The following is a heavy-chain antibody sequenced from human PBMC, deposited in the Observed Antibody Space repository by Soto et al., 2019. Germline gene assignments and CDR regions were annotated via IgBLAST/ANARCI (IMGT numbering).Heavy chain of an antibody. Sequence: GGSLRLSCAASGFTVSSNYMSWVRQAPGKGLEWVSVIYSGGSTYYADSVKGRFTISRDNSKNTLYLQMNSLRAEDTAVYYCTRVSYYDSSGYQRYYYYGMDVWGQGTTVTVSS. CDR2: IYSGGST. J-gene: IGHJ6*02. CDR1: GFTVSSNY. V-gene: IGHV3-53*01. D-gene: IGHD3-22*01. CDR3: TRVSYYDSSGYQRYYYYGMDV.